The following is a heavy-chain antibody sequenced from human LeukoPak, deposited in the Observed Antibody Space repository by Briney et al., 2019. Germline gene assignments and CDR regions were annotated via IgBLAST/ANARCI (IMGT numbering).Heavy chain of an antibody. CDR3: ARRVDRPGETDAFDI. D-gene: IGHD2-21*01. CDR2: LYSGDSDT. V-gene: IGHV5-51*01. Sequence: GESLKIPCKGPGYSFPSYWIGWVRQIPGKGLEWMGILYSGDSDTRYSTSFQGQVTISADQPIRTAYLPWGSLKASHTALYYIARRVDRPGETDAFDIWGQGTMVTVPS. CDR1: GYSFPSYW. J-gene: IGHJ3*02.